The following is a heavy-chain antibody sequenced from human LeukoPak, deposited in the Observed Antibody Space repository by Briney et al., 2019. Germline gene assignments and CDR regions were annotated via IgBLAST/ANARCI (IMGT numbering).Heavy chain of an antibody. D-gene: IGHD1-14*01. CDR1: GGSISSSSYY. CDR3: TRSFRDSPVDP. CDR2: IYYSGST. J-gene: IGHJ5*02. Sequence: PSETLSLTCTVSGGSISSSSYYWGWIRQPPGKGLEWIGSIYYSGSTYYNPSLKSRVTISVDTSKNQFSLKLSSVTAADTAVYYCTRSFRDSPVDPWGQGTLVTVSS. V-gene: IGHV4-39*01.